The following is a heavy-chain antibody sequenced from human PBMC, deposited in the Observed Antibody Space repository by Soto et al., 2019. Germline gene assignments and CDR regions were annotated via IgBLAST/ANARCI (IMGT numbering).Heavy chain of an antibody. CDR3: ARGRFYDYVWGSYRSTYYYYGMDV. J-gene: IGHJ6*02. CDR1: AGSFSGYY. D-gene: IGHD3-16*02. Sequence: SVPLSLSCAVTAGSFSGYYCCSHGKTPVRGLGWIGEINHSGSTNYNPSLKSRVTISVDTSKNQFSLKLSSVTAADTAVYYCARGRFYDYVWGSYRSTYYYYGMDVWGQGTTVT. V-gene: IGHV4-34*01. CDR2: INHSGST.